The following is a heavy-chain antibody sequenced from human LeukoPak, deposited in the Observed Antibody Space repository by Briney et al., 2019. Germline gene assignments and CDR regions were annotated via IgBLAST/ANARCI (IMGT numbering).Heavy chain of an antibody. CDR2: IYYSGST. V-gene: IGHV4-39*02. Sequence: SETLSLTCTVSGGSISSNSYYWGWVRQPPGKGLEWIGSIYYSGSTYYNPSLKSRVTISVDTSKNQFSLKLSSVTAADTAVYYCAREGYSGYDLGYWGQGTLVTVSS. CDR3: AREGYSGYDLGY. D-gene: IGHD5-12*01. CDR1: GGSISSNSYY. J-gene: IGHJ4*02.